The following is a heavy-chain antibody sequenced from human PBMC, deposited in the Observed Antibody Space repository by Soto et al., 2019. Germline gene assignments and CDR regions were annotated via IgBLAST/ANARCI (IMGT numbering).Heavy chain of an antibody. J-gene: IGHJ5*02. V-gene: IGHV1-8*01. CDR2: MNPNSGNT. CDR1: GDTFTSYD. D-gene: IGHD2-8*01. Sequence: ASVKVSCKASGDTFTSYDINWVRQATGQGLEWMGWMNPNSGNTGYAQKFQGRVTMTRNTSISTAYMELSSLRSEDTAVYYCARGRDCTNGVCYDYNWFDPWGQGTLVTVSS. CDR3: ARGRDCTNGVCYDYNWFDP.